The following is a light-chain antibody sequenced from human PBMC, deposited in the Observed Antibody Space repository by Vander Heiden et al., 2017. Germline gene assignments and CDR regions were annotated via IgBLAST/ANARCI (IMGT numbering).Light chain of an antibody. CDR2: DVN. CDR3: CSYAGTNTWL. Sequence: QSALTQPRSVSGSPGQSVTISCTGTSSDVGGFNHVSWYQQHPGKAPKVMIYDVNKRPSVVPYRFSGSKSGNTASLTISGLQAEDEAGYYCCSYAGTNTWLFGGGTKLTVL. J-gene: IGLJ3*02. V-gene: IGLV2-11*01. CDR1: SSDVGGFNH.